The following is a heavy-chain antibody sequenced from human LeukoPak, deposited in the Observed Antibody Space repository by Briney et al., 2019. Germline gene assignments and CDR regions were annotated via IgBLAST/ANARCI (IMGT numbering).Heavy chain of an antibody. D-gene: IGHD3-10*01. CDR1: GFTFSIYW. V-gene: IGHV3-74*01. CDR3: ARGAEGVLLWFGEFNEDYYYMDV. J-gene: IGHJ6*03. Sequence: PGGSLRLSCAASGFTFSIYWMHWVRQAPGKGLVWVSRINSDGSSTSYADSVKGRFTISRDNAKNTLYLQMNSLRAEDTAVYYCARGAEGVLLWFGEFNEDYYYMDVWGKGTTVTVSS. CDR2: INSDGSST.